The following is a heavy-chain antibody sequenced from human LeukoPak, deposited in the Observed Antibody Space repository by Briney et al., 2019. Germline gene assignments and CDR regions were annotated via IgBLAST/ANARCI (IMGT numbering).Heavy chain of an antibody. Sequence: KPSETLSLTCAVYGGSFSGYYWSWIRQPPGKGPEWIGEINHSGSTNYNPSLKSRVTISVDMSKNQFSLKLSSVTAADTAVYYCASKVGTLYFDYWGQGTLVTVSS. V-gene: IGHV4-34*01. D-gene: IGHD1-26*01. J-gene: IGHJ4*02. CDR1: GGSFSGYY. CDR2: INHSGST. CDR3: ASKVGTLYFDY.